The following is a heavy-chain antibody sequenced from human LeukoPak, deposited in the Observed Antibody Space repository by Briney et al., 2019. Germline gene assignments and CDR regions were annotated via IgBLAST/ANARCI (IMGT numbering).Heavy chain of an antibody. V-gene: IGHV1-24*01. CDR2: FDPEDGET. D-gene: IGHD6-13*01. Sequence: APVKVSCKVSGYTLTELSMHWVRQAPGKGLEWMGGFDPEDGETIYAQKFQGRVTMTEDTSTDTAYMELSSLRSEDTAVYYCAALAAAGPYYFDYWGQGTLVAVSS. CDR3: AALAAAGPYYFDY. CDR1: GYTLTELS. J-gene: IGHJ4*02.